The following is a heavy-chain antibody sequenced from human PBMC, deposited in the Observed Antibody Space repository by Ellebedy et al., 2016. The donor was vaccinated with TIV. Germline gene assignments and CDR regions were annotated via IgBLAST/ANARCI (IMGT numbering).Heavy chain of an antibody. CDR3: AKYSGSYYKFDH. Sequence: GESLKISCAASGFTFRSYGMHWVRQAPGRGLEWLAVISYDGSDKSYGDSVKGRFTISRDNSKNTLYLQMNSLRVEDTAVYYRAKYSGSYYKFDHWGQGTLVTVSS. J-gene: IGHJ4*02. D-gene: IGHD1-26*01. V-gene: IGHV3-30*18. CDR2: ISYDGSDK. CDR1: GFTFRSYG.